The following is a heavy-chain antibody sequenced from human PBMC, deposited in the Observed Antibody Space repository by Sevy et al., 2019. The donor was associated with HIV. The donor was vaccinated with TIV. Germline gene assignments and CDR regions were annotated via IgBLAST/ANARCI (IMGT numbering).Heavy chain of an antibody. CDR3: ARGRGYCSSTSCYTDYYGMDV. CDR1: GFTVSSNY. CDR2: IYSGGST. D-gene: IGHD2-2*02. V-gene: IGHV3-53*01. J-gene: IGHJ6*02. Sequence: GGSLRLSCAASGFTVSSNYMSWVRQAPGKGLEWVSVIYSGGSTYYADSVKGRFTISRDNSKNTLYLQMNSLRAEDTAVYYCARGRGYCSSTSCYTDYYGMDVWGQGTTVTVSS.